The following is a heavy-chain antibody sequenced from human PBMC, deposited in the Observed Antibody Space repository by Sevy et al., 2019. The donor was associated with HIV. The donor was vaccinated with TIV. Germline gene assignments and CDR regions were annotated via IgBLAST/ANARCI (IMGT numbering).Heavy chain of an antibody. CDR2: ISSSGSTI. D-gene: IGHD5-12*01. V-gene: IGHV3-48*03. J-gene: IGHJ4*02. CDR3: ARDDRGYSGYDRGNFDY. Sequence: GGSLRLSCAASGFTFSSYEMNWVRQAPGKGLEWVSYISSSGSTIYYADSVKGQFTISRDNAKNSLHLQMNSLRAEDTAVYYCARDDRGYSGYDRGNFDYWGQGTLVTVSS. CDR1: GFTFSSYE.